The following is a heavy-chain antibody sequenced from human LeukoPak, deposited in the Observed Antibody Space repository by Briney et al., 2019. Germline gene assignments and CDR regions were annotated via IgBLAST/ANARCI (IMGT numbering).Heavy chain of an antibody. CDR3: AREGTDGGGLDY. V-gene: IGHV3-21*01. CDR2: ITSSSSYI. Sequence: GGSLRLSCAASGFTFNTYNMNWVRQAPGQGLEWVSSITSSSSYIYYADSVKGRFTISRDNAKNPLYLQMNSLRAEDTAVYYCAREGTDGGGLDYWGQGTLVTVSS. D-gene: IGHD1-14*01. J-gene: IGHJ4*02. CDR1: GFTFNTYN.